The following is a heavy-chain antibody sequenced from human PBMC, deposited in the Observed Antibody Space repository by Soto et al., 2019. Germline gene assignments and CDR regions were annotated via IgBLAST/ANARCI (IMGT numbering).Heavy chain of an antibody. CDR1: GYTFTSYD. D-gene: IGHD6-19*01. V-gene: IGHV1-8*01. J-gene: IGHJ3*02. CDR3: ARGRGSDWPYTAFDI. Sequence: ASVKVSCKASGYTFTSYDINWVRQATGQGLEWIGWMNTNSGNTDYAQKFQGRVTMTRDTSISTAYMELSSLRSEDTAVYYCARGRGSDWPYTAFDIWGQGTMVTVSS. CDR2: MNTNSGNT.